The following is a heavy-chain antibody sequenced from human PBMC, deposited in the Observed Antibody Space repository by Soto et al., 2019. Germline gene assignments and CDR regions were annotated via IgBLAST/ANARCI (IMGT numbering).Heavy chain of an antibody. Sequence: VGSLRLSCAASGCTFSDHYMGCIRQSPGKGLEWVSYISDSGITIYYSDSVKGRFTISRDNAKNSLYLQMNSLRVEDTALYFCTRTGPNYDDFTDSWGQGTLVTVSS. CDR2: ISDSGITI. J-gene: IGHJ4*02. CDR1: GCTFSDHY. CDR3: TRTGPNYDDFTDS. D-gene: IGHD4-17*01. V-gene: IGHV3-11*01.